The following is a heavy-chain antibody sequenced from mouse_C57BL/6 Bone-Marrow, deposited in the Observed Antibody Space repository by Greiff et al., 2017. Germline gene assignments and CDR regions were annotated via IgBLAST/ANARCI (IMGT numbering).Heavy chain of an antibody. V-gene: IGHV1-81*01. Sequence: VMLVASGAELARPGASVKLSCKASGYTFTSYGISWVKQRTGPGLEWIGEIYPRSGNTYYNEKFQGKATLTADKSSSTAYMGLRSLTSEASAVYVCARRRYYYGSIYFDYWGQGTTLTVSS. CDR3: ARRRYYYGSIYFDY. D-gene: IGHD1-1*01. J-gene: IGHJ2*01. CDR1: GYTFTSYG. CDR2: IYPRSGNT.